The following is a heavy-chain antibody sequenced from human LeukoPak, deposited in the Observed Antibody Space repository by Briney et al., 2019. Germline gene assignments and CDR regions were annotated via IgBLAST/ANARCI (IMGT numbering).Heavy chain of an antibody. CDR2: IKKDGSER. J-gene: IGHJ3*02. CDR1: GFTFSSYW. CDR3: ARDLAGPPQEAFDI. Sequence: PGGSLRLPCAASGFTFSSYWMNWVRQAPGKGLEWVANIKKDGSERYYVDSVKGRFTISRDNTKKSLYLQMNTLRAEDTAVYYCARDLAGPPQEAFDIWGQGTMVTVSS. V-gene: IGHV3-7*01.